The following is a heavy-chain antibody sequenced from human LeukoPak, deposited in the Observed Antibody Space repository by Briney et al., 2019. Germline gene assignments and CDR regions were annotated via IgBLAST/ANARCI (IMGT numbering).Heavy chain of an antibody. V-gene: IGHV1-58*01. CDR1: GFTFTSSA. J-gene: IGHJ6*02. CDR2: IVVGSGNT. CDR3: AAAAPVVVPAAHTLDV. Sequence: ASVKVSCKASGFTFTSSAVQWVRQARGQRLEWIGWIVVGSGNTNYAQKFQERVTITRDMSTSTAYMELSSLRSEDTAVYYCAAAAPVVVPAAHTLDVWGQGTTVTVSS. D-gene: IGHD2-2*01.